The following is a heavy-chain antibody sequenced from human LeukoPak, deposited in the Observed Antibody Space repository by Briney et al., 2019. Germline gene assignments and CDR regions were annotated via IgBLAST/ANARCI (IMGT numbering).Heavy chain of an antibody. V-gene: IGHV5-51*01. D-gene: IGHD4-17*01. CDR3: ARQAYGDKISTYDY. J-gene: IGHJ4*02. Sequence: GESLKISCKGSGYSFTSYWIGWVRQMPGKGLEWMGIIYPGDSDTRYSPSFQGQVTISADKSISTAYLQWSSLKAPYTATYYCARQAYGDKISTYDYWGQGTLVTVSS. CDR2: IYPGDSDT. CDR1: GYSFTSYW.